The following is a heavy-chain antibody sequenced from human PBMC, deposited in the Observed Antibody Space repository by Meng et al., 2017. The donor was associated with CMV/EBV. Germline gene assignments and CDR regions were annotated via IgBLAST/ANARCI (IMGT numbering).Heavy chain of an antibody. CDR2: ISSSSSYI. V-gene: IGHV3-21*01. D-gene: IGHD2-2*01. J-gene: IGHJ5*02. Sequence: GGPLRLSCAASGFTFSSYSMNWVRQAPGKGLEWVSSISSSSSYIYYADSVKGRFTISRDNAKNSLYLQMNSLRAEDTAVYYCARDRAADIVVVAFDWFDPWGQGTLVTVSS. CDR1: GFTFSSYS. CDR3: ARDRAADIVVVAFDWFDP.